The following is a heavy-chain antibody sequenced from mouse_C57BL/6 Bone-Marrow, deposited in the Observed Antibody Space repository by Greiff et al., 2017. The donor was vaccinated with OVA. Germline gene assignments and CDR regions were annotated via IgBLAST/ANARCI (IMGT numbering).Heavy chain of an antibody. CDR3: ARGAYYYGSSPYYYAMDY. CDR2: INYDGSST. Sequence: EVHLVESEGGLVQPGRSMKLSCTASGFTFSDYYMAWVRQVPEKGLEWVANINYDGSSTYYLDSLKSRFIISRDNAKNILYLQMSSLKSEDTATYYCARGAYYYGSSPYYYAMDYWGQGTSVTVSS. V-gene: IGHV5-16*01. J-gene: IGHJ4*01. D-gene: IGHD1-1*01. CDR1: GFTFSDYY.